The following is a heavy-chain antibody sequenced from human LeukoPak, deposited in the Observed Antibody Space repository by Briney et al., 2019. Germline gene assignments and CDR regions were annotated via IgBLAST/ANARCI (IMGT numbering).Heavy chain of an antibody. J-gene: IGHJ4*02. CDR2: IYHSGST. Sequence: SETLPLTCAVSDSSIRSAYYWGWIRQPPGKGLEWIGSIYHSGSTYYKPSLQSRVTISLETSKNQFSLKLISVTAADTAVYYCARHSETIVGSVDSWGQGILVTVSS. D-gene: IGHD3-3*01. V-gene: IGHV4-38-2*01. CDR3: ARHSETIVGSVDS. CDR1: DSSIRSAYY.